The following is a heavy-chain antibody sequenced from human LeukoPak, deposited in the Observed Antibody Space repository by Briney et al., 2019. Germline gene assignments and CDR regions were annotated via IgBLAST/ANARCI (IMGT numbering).Heavy chain of an antibody. Sequence: GGSLRLSCAASGFTFSSYTMSWVRQAPGKGLEWVSTITTSDGNTYYADSVKGRFTVSRDNSKNTLFLQMNSLRAEDTAVYYCAKETPLEQQVYWGQGTLVTVSS. D-gene: IGHD6-13*01. J-gene: IGHJ4*02. CDR1: GFTFSSYT. CDR2: ITTSDGNT. V-gene: IGHV3-23*01. CDR3: AKETPLEQQVY.